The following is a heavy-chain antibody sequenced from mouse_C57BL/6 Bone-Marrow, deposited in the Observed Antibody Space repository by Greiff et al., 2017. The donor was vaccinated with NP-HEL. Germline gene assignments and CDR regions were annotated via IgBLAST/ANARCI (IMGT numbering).Heavy chain of an antibody. J-gene: IGHJ2*01. Sequence: EVKLVESEGGLVRPGSSLKFSCKASGFPFSDYNMAWVRQVPEKGLEWVANINNDGSRPYYMDSLKGRFINSRDNAKNILYLQMSSLKSEDTATYYCARDRGNSYFDYWGKGTTLTVSS. CDR3: ARDRGNSYFDY. CDR2: INNDGSRP. CDR1: GFPFSDYN. V-gene: IGHV5-16*01. D-gene: IGHD1-1*02.